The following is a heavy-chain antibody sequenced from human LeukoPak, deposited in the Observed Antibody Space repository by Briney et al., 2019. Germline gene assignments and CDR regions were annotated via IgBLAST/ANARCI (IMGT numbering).Heavy chain of an antibody. J-gene: IGHJ2*01. D-gene: IGHD3-10*01. CDR1: GYSINSGYY. CDR2: IYHSGST. V-gene: IGHV4-38-2*02. Sequence: PSETLSLTCTVSGYSINSGYYWGWIRQPPGKGLEWIGYIYHSGSTYYNPSLKSRVTISVDRSKNQFSLKLSSVTAADTAVYYCARGHYYGSGTPWYFDLWGRGTLVTVSS. CDR3: ARGHYYGSGTPWYFDL.